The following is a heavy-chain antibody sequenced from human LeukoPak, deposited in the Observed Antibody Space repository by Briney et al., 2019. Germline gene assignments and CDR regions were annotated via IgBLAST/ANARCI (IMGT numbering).Heavy chain of an antibody. Sequence: PSETLSLTCAVYGGSFSGYYWSWIRQPPGKGLEWIGEINHSGSTNYNPSLKSRVTISVDTSKNQFSLKLSSVTAADMAVYYCASNRSSSDWGQGTLVTVSS. J-gene: IGHJ1*01. V-gene: IGHV4-34*01. D-gene: IGHD6-6*01. CDR3: ASNRSSSD. CDR1: GGSFSGYY. CDR2: INHSGST.